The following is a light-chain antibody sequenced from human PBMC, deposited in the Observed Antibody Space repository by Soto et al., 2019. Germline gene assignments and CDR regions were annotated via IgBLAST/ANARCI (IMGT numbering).Light chain of an antibody. J-gene: IGKJ1*01. V-gene: IGKV3-15*01. CDR2: GAS. CDR1: QSVSSN. CDR3: QQYNNWPPTWT. Sequence: EIVMTQSPATLSVSPGERATLSCISSQSVSSNLAWYQQKPGQAPRHLIYGASTRATGIPAGFSGSGSGTEFTLTISSLQSEDFAVYFCQQYNNWPPTWTLGQGTKVDIK.